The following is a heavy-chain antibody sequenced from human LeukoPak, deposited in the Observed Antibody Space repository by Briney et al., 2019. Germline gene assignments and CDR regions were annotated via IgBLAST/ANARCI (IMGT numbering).Heavy chain of an antibody. J-gene: IGHJ6*03. Sequence: ASVKVSCKASGYTFTGYYMHWVRQAPGQGLEWMGWINPNSGGTNYAQKFQGRVTMTRDTSISTAYMELSRLRSDDTAVYYCARARSSSTYYYYYYMDVWGKGTTVTVSS. D-gene: IGHD6-13*01. V-gene: IGHV1-2*02. CDR1: GYTFTGYY. CDR3: ARARSSSTYYYYYYMDV. CDR2: INPNSGGT.